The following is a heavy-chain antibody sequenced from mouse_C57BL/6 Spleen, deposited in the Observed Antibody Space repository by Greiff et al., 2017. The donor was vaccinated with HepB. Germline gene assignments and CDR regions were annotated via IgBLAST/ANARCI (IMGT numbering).Heavy chain of an antibody. CDR1: GYTFTSYG. V-gene: IGHV1-81*01. Sequence: QVHVKQSGAELARPGASVKLSCKASGYTFTSYGISWVKQRTGQGLEWIGEIYPRSGNTYYNEKFKGKATLTADKSSSTAYMELRSLTSEDSAVYFCARCDGGYYFDYWGQGTTLTVSS. CDR2: IYPRSGNT. J-gene: IGHJ2*01. CDR3: ARCDGGYYFDY.